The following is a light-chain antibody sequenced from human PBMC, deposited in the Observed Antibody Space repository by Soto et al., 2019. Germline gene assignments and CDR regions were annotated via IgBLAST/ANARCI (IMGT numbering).Light chain of an antibody. V-gene: IGKV1-39*01. CDR3: QRYKSYSWT. Sequence: DIQMTQSPSSLSASVGDRVTITCRASQSISTYLHWYQQKPGKAPKLLIYDASSLESGVPSRFSGGGSGTEFTLTISSLQPDDFATYSCQRYKSYSWTFGGGTKVDIK. CDR2: DAS. J-gene: IGKJ4*02. CDR1: QSISTY.